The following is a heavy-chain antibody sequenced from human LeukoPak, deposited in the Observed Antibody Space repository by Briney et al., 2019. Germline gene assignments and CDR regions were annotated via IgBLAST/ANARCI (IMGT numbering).Heavy chain of an antibody. CDR3: AALRYTTNAFDI. J-gene: IGHJ3*02. CDR2: IYYSGST. CDR1: GGSISSYY. V-gene: IGHV4-59*08. Sequence: SETLSLTCTVSGGSISSYYWSWIRQPPGKGLEWIGYIYYSGSTNYNPSLKSQVTISVDTSKNQFSLKLSSVTAADTAVYYCAALRYTTNAFDIWGQGTMVTVSS. D-gene: IGHD3-9*01.